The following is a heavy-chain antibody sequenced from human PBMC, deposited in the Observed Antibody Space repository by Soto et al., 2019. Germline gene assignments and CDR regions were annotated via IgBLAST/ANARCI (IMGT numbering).Heavy chain of an antibody. V-gene: IGHV3-53*01. CDR2: IYIDGST. D-gene: IGHD6-19*01. Sequence: SRILQAPGNGLEWVSYIYIDGSTYYADSVRGRFTLTRHNYKNPLYLQMNTLRGEETRVYYCERVGGSGTAVAGIQYSGMDVWGQGTTVTVSS. CDR3: ERVGGSGTAVAGIQYSGMDV. J-gene: IGHJ6*02.